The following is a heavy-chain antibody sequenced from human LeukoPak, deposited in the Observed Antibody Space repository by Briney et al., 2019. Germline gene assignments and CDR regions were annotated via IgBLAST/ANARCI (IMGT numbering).Heavy chain of an antibody. CDR1: GFTFSSYA. D-gene: IGHD3-9*01. Sequence: HPGGSLRLSCAASGFTFSSYAMSWVRQAPGKGLEWVSGISGSDGGSYYADSVKGRSTISRDNSKNTLYLQMNSLRAEDTAVYYCAKLSPAGYFDWIFQGGAFDIWGQGTMVTVSS. CDR2: ISGSDGGS. V-gene: IGHV3-23*01. CDR3: AKLSPAGYFDWIFQGGAFDI. J-gene: IGHJ3*02.